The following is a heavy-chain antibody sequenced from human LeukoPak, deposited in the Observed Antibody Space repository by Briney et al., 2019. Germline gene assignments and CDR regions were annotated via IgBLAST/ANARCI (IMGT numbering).Heavy chain of an antibody. V-gene: IGHV4-34*01. CDR1: GGSFSGYY. D-gene: IGHD3-10*01. CDR3: ARGVWYYGSGSYFDY. J-gene: IGHJ4*02. Sequence: SETLSLTCAVYGGSFSGYYWSWIRQPPGKGLEWIGYIYHSGSTNYNPSLKSRVTISVDTSKNQFSLKLSSVTAADTAVYYCARGVWYYGSGSYFDYWGQGTLVTVSS. CDR2: IYHSGST.